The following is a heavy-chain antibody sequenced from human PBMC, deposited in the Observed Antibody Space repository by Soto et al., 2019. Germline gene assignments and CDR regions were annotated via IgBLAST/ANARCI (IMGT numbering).Heavy chain of an antibody. CDR3: ARVHYDILTGYTNWFDP. CDR2: INAGNVNT. CDR1: GYTFTSYA. V-gene: IGHV1-3*01. D-gene: IGHD3-9*01. Sequence: GASVKVSCKASGYTFTSYAMHWVRQAPGQRLEWMGWINAGNVNTKYSQKFQGRVTITRDTSASTAYMELSSLRSEDTVVYYCARVHYDILTGYTNWFDPWGQGTLVTVSS. J-gene: IGHJ5*02.